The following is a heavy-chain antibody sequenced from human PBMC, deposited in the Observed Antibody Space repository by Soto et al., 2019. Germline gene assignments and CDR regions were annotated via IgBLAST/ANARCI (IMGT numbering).Heavy chain of an antibody. D-gene: IGHD6-6*01. J-gene: IGHJ2*01. Sequence: QVQLQESGPGLVKPSGTLSLSCAVSGASLTSSHWWGWVRQPPGKGLEWIGEIYHSGSANYNSSLKSRVAISVDKSKNQFSLNLTSVTAADTAVYYCARDSKYSRDSYRYFDLWGRGTLVTVSS. V-gene: IGHV4-4*02. CDR3: ARDSKYSRDSYRYFDL. CDR2: IYHSGSA. CDR1: GASLTSSHW.